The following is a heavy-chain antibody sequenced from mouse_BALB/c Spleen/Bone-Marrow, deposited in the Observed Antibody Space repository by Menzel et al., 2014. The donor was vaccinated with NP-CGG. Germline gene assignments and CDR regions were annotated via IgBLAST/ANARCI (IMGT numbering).Heavy chain of an antibody. Sequence: DVHLVESGGGLVQPGGSRKLSCAASGFTFSSFGVHWVRQAPEKGLEWVAYISSGSSPIFYADTVKGRFTISRDNPKNTLFLQMTRLRSEDTAMYYCTRGGNWEDFDYWGQGTTLTVSS. J-gene: IGHJ2*01. CDR2: ISSGSSPI. V-gene: IGHV5-17*02. CDR1: GFTFSSFG. CDR3: TRGGNWEDFDY. D-gene: IGHD4-1*01.